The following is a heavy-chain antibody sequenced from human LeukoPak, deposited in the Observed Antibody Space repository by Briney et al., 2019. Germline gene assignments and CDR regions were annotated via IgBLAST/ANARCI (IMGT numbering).Heavy chain of an antibody. V-gene: IGHV4-34*01. CDR2: INHSVSA. D-gene: IGHD1-26*01. J-gene: IGHJ4*02. CDR3: ARLASGSYGPLTPFDY. Sequence: SETLSLTCAVYGGSFSGYYWSWVRQPPGKGLEWVGEINHSVSANYNPSLKRRVTISVETSKNKFSLKLRSVTAAATAVYYSARLASGSYGPLTPFDYWGQGTLVTVSS. CDR1: GGSFSGYY.